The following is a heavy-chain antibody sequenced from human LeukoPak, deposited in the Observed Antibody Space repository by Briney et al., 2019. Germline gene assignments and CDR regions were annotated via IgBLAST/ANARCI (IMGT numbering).Heavy chain of an antibody. D-gene: IGHD6-13*01. CDR3: ARRDRYSWYSFDY. CDR1: GYSFTSYW. CDR2: IDPSDSYT. Sequence: GESLKISCKGSGYSFTSYWITWVRQLPGKGLEWMGRIDPSDSYTNYSPSFQGHVTISVDKSISTAYLQWSSLKASDTAMYYCARRDRYSWYSFDYWGQGTLVTVSS. J-gene: IGHJ4*02. V-gene: IGHV5-10-1*01.